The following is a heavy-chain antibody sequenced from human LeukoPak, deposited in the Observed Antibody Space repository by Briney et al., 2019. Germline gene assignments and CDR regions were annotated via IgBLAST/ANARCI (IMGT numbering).Heavy chain of an antibody. D-gene: IGHD2-2*01. CDR1: GGSISSGSYY. J-gene: IGHJ5*02. Sequence: SETLSLTCTVPGGSISSGSYYWSWIRQPAGKGLEWIGRIYTSGTTNYNPSLKSRVTISVDTSKNQFSLKLSSVTAADTAVYYCASSYCSSTNCYVVDPWGQGTLVTVSS. CDR2: IYTSGTT. V-gene: IGHV4-61*02. CDR3: ASSYCSSTNCYVVDP.